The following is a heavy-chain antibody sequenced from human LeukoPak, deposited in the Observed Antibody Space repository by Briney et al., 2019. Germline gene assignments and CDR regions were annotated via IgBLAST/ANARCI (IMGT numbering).Heavy chain of an antibody. CDR2: INPSGGST. V-gene: IGHV1-46*01. CDR1: GGTFSSYA. J-gene: IGHJ4*02. D-gene: IGHD2-8*01. Sequence: GASVKVSCTASGGTFSSYAISWVRQAPGQGLEWMGIINPSGGSTSYAQKFQGRVTMTRDTSTSTVYMELSSLRSEDTAVYYCARDCTNGVCSIPFDYWGQGTLVTVSS. CDR3: ARDCTNGVCSIPFDY.